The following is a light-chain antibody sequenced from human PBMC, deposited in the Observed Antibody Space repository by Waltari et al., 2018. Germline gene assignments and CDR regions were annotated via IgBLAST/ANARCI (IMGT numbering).Light chain of an antibody. V-gene: IGLV1-47*01. CDR3: AAWDDSLSVSYV. CDR2: RSN. J-gene: IGLJ1*01. CDR1: NSNIGRNS. Sequence: QSVLTQPPSASGTPGQTVTISCSGTNSNIGRNSVFWYQQLPGTPPKLLIYRSNQRPSGGPDRVSGGKSGTSASLAIGGLRSEDEADYYCAAWDDSLSVSYVFGSGTKVTV.